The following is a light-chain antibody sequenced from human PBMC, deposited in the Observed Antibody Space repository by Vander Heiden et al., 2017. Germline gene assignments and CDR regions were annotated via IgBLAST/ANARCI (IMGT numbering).Light chain of an antibody. CDR2: AAS. J-gene: IGKJ5*01. CDR1: QDITNY. V-gene: IGKV1-33*01. CDR3: QQYENLPSIT. Sequence: DIQMTQSPSSLSASVGDRVTITCQASQDITNYLNWYQEKPGKAPKLLISAASNLETGVPSRFSGSGYGTDFTFTISSRQPEDIAAYYCQQYENLPSITFGQGTLLEIK.